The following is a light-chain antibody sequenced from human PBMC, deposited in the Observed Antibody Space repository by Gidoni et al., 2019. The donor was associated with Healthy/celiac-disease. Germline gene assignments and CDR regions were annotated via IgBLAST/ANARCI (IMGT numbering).Light chain of an antibody. V-gene: IGKV1-27*01. Sequence: DIQMTQSPSSLAASVGDRGTITCRASQGISTYLAWYQQKPGKVPKVLIYAASTLQSGVPSRFSGSGSGTDFTLTISSLQPVDVATYYCQKYNSAPQTFGQGTKVEIK. J-gene: IGKJ1*01. CDR3: QKYNSAPQT. CDR1: QGISTY. CDR2: AAS.